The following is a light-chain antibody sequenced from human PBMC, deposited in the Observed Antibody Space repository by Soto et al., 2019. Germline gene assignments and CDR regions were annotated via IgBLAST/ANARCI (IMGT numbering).Light chain of an antibody. Sequence: QSVLAQPASVSGSRGQSITISCTGTSSDVGGYNYVSWSQQHPGKAPKLTIYEVSNRPSGVSNRFSGSKSGNTASLTISGLQAEDEADYYCSSYTTTNTYVFGTGTKVTVL. V-gene: IGLV2-14*01. CDR2: EVS. J-gene: IGLJ1*01. CDR1: SSDVGGYNY. CDR3: SSYTTTNTYV.